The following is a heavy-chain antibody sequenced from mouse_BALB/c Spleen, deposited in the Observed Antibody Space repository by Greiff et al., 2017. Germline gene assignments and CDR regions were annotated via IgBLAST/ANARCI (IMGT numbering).Heavy chain of an antibody. D-gene: IGHD1-1*01. Sequence: QVQLKESGPGLVAPSQSLSITCTVSGFSLTSYGVHWVRQPPGKGLEWLGVIWAGGSTNYNSALMSRLSISKDNSKSQVFLKMNSLQTDDTAMYYCAREGYYGSSNWYFDVWGAGTTVTVSS. V-gene: IGHV2-9*02. J-gene: IGHJ1*01. CDR3: AREGYYGSSNWYFDV. CDR2: IWAGGST. CDR1: GFSLTSYG.